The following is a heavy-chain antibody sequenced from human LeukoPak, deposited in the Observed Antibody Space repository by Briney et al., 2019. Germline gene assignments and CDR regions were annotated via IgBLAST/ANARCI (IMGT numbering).Heavy chain of an antibody. CDR3: ARGFLQLWHLFDY. J-gene: IGHJ4*02. CDR2: INHSGST. CDR1: GGSFSGYY. D-gene: IGHD5-18*01. Sequence: SETLSLTCAVYGGSFSGYYWSWIRQPPGKGLEWIGEINHSGSTNYNPSLKSRVTISVDTSKNQFSLKLSFVTAADTAVYYCARGFLQLWHLFDYWGQGTLVTVSS. V-gene: IGHV4-34*01.